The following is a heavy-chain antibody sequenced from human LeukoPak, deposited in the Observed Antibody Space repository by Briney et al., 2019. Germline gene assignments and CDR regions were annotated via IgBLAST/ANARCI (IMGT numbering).Heavy chain of an antibody. CDR1: GFTFNAYA. CDR3: TTVPYSSDDY. CDR2: IKSKTDGGTT. D-gene: IGHD6-19*01. V-gene: IGHV3-15*01. J-gene: IGHJ4*02. Sequence: PGGSLRLSCAASGFTFNAYAMSWVRQAPGKGLEWVGRIKSKTDGGTTDYAAPVKGRFPISRDDSKHTLYLQMNSLKTEDTAVYYCTTVPYSSDDYWGQGTLVTVSS.